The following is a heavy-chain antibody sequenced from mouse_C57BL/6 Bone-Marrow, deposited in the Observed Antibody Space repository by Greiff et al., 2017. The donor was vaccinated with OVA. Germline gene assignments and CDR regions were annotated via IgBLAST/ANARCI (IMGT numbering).Heavy chain of an antibody. V-gene: IGHV10-1*01. CDR2: IRSKSNNYAT. J-gene: IGHJ3*01. Sequence: EVMLVESGGGLVQPKGSLKLSCAPSGFSFNTYAMNWVRQAPGKGLEWVARIRSKSNNYATYYADSVKDRFTISRDDSESMLYLQMNNLKTEDTAMYYCVYGNYFAYWGQGTLVTVSA. CDR3: VYGNYFAY. CDR1: GFSFNTYA. D-gene: IGHD2-1*01.